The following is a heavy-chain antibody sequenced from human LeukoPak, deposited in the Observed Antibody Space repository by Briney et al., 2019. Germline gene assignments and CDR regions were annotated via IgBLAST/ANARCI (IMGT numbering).Heavy chain of an antibody. J-gene: IGHJ4*02. CDR2: IYYSGGT. D-gene: IGHD6-13*01. Sequence: SSETLSLTCTVSGGSISSYYWSWIRQPPGKGLEWIGYIYYSGGTNYNPSLKSRVTISVDTSKNQFSLKLSSVTAADTAVYYCARVSYSSSWLVDYWGQGTLVTVSS. CDR3: ARVSYSSSWLVDY. CDR1: GGSISSYY. V-gene: IGHV4-59*01.